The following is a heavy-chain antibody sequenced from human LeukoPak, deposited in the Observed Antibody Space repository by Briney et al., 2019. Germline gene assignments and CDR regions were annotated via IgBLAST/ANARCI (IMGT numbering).Heavy chain of an antibody. CDR1: GGSISSSSYY. CDR2: ISYTGST. J-gene: IGHJ6*03. CDR3: ARTGGSFYFYYYMDV. V-gene: IGHV4-39*07. Sequence: SETLSLTCTVSGGSISSSSYYWGWIRQPPGKGLEWIGSISYTGSTYYNPSLKSRVTISVDTSKNKFSLKLSSVTAADTALYYCARTGGSFYFYYYMDVWGKGTTVTVSS. D-gene: IGHD1-26*01.